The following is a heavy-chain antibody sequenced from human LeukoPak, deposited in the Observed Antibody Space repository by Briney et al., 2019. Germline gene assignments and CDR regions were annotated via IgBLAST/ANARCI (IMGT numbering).Heavy chain of an antibody. V-gene: IGHV3-48*03. CDR2: ISSSGSTI. CDR1: GFTFSSYE. J-gene: IGHJ4*02. Sequence: GGSPRLSCAASGFTFSSYEMNWVRQAPGKGLEWVSYISSSGSTIYYADSVKGRFTISRDNSKNTLYLQMNSLRAEDTAVYYCAKAGELLWGVYYFDYWGQGTLVTVSS. CDR3: AKAGELLWGVYYFDY. D-gene: IGHD1-26*01.